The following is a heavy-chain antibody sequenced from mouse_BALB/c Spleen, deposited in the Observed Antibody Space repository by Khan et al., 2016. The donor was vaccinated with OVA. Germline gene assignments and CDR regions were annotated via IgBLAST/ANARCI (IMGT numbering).Heavy chain of an antibody. V-gene: IGHV1S135*01. CDR2: IDPFSGGT. CDR1: GYSFTSYY. Sequence: EVQLQQSGPELMKPGASVKISCKASGYSFTSYYIHWVMQSHGTSLEWIGYIDPFSGGTTYNQKFKGKATLTVDKSSSTAYIYLSQLKSDDSAVYYCTRHGYVAWFTYWGQGTLVTVSA. J-gene: IGHJ3*01. CDR3: TRHGYVAWFTY. D-gene: IGHD2-2*01.